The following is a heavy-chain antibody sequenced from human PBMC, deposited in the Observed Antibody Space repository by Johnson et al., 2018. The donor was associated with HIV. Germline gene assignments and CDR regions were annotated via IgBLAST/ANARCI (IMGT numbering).Heavy chain of an antibody. CDR1: GFTFENYG. D-gene: IGHD4-17*01. Sequence: VQLVESGGSVIRPGGSLRLSCVGTGFTFENYGMSWVRQAPGKGLQWVSGINWNGDTTTYADSVKGRFTVSRDNAKRSLYLQLSNLRAEDTAPYYCATLTVRSRAFDLWGQGTLVTVSS. CDR3: ATLTVRSRAFDL. V-gene: IGHV3-20*04. CDR2: INWNGDTT. J-gene: IGHJ3*01.